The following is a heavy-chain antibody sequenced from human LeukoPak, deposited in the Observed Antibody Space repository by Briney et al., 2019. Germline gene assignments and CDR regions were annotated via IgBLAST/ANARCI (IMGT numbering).Heavy chain of an antibody. V-gene: IGHV1-46*03. D-gene: IGHD1-26*01. CDR1: GYTFTSYY. J-gene: IGHJ4*02. CDR2: INPSGGSP. Sequence: ASXXXSCKASGYTFTSYYMHWVRQAPGQGLEWMGIINPSGGSPSYAQKFQGRVTMTRDTSTSTVYMELSRLRSEDTAVYYCARGLRGAGPLIDYWGQGTLVTVSS. CDR3: ARGLRGAGPLIDY.